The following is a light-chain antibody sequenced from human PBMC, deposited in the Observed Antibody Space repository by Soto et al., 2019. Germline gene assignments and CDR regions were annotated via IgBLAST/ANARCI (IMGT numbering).Light chain of an antibody. CDR1: QSVSSY. CDR3: QQRSDWPRIT. J-gene: IGKJ5*01. V-gene: IGKV3-11*01. CDR2: GAS. Sequence: EIVLTQSPATLSLSPGEGATLSCRASQSVSSYLAWYQQKPGQAPRLLIYGASNRATGIPARFSGSGSGTDFTLTISSLEPEDFAVYYCQQRSDWPRITFGQGTRLEIK.